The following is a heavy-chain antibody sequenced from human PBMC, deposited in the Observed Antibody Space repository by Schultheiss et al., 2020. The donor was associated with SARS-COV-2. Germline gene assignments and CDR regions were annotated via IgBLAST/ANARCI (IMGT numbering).Heavy chain of an antibody. Sequence: SETLSLTCAVYGGSFSGYYWSWIRQPPGKGLEWIGEIIHSGSTNYNPSLKSRVTISVDTSKNQFSLKLSSVTAADTAVYYCARNWQGSPNWFDPWGQGTLVTVSS. J-gene: IGHJ5*02. D-gene: IGHD3-10*01. CDR3: ARNWQGSPNWFDP. CDR1: GGSFSGYY. CDR2: IIHSGST. V-gene: IGHV4-34*12.